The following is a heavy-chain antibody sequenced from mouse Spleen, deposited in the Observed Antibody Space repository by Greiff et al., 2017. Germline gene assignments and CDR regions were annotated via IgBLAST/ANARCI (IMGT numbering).Heavy chain of an antibody. CDR1: GFSLTSYG. J-gene: IGHJ4*01. V-gene: IGHV2-2*01. Sequence: VKLVESGPGLVQPSQSLSITCTVSGFSLTSYGVHWVRQSPGKGLEWLGVIWSGGSTDYNAAFISRLSISKDNSKSQVFFKMNSLQADDTAIYYCARPGRGYYYAMDYWGQGTSVTVSS. CDR2: IWSGGST. CDR3: ARPGRGYYYAMDY. D-gene: IGHD4-1*01.